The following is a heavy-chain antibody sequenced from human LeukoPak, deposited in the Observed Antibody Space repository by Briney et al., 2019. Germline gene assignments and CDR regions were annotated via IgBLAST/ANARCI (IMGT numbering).Heavy chain of an antibody. CDR2: IIGSSGTT. CDR1: GFSFNNYA. V-gene: IGHV3-23*01. Sequence: GGSLRLSCAASGFSFNNYAMNWVRQAPGKGLEWVSLIIGSSGTTFYADSVKGRFTISRDKSKSTLYLQMNSLRAEDTAVYYCARDVRCTSCRSAYGMDVWGQGTTVTVSS. D-gene: IGHD2-2*01. J-gene: IGHJ6*02. CDR3: ARDVRCTSCRSAYGMDV.